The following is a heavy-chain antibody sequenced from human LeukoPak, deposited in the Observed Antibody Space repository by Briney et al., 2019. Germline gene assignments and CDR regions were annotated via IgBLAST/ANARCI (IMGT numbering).Heavy chain of an antibody. V-gene: IGHV3-21*01. D-gene: IGHD1-1*01. CDR2: ISSASTYI. CDR3: AREKLPETSYYYYYGMDV. CDR1: GFTFSSYS. Sequence: GGSLRLSCAASGFTFSSYSMNWVRQAPGKGLEWVSSISSASTYIYYADSVKGRFTISRDNAKNSLYLQMNSLRAEDTAMYYCAREKLPETSYYYYYGMDVWGQGTTVTVSS. J-gene: IGHJ6*02.